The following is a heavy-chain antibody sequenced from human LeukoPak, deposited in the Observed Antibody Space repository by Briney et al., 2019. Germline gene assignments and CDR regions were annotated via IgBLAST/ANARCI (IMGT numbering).Heavy chain of an antibody. CDR1: GGSISSYY. J-gene: IGHJ5*02. CDR3: ARRSSGKTGFDP. V-gene: IGHV4-4*09. Sequence: SETLSLTCTVSGGSISSYYWSWLRQPPGKGLEWFGYIYTSGSTNYNPSLKSRVTISVDTSKNQFSLKLSSVTAADTAVYYCARRSSGKTGFDPWGQGTLVTVSS. CDR2: IYTSGST. D-gene: IGHD6-19*01.